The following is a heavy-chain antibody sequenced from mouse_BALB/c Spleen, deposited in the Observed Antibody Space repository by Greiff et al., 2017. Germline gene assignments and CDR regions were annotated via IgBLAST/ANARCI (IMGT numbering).Heavy chain of an antibody. J-gene: IGHJ3*01. CDR3: ARKTYYGNYLAY. CDR1: GYTFTSYW. Sequence: VQLQQPGAELVKPGASVKLSCKASGYTFTSYWMHWVKQRPGQGLEWIGYINPSTGYTEYNQKFKDKATLTADKSSSTAYMQLSSLTSEDSAVYYCARKTYYGNYLAYWGQGTLVTVSA. CDR2: INPSTGYT. V-gene: IGHV1-7*01. D-gene: IGHD2-10*01.